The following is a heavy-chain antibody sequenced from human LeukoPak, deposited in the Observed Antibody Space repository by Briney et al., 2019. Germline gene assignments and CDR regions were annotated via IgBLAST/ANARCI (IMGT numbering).Heavy chain of an antibody. CDR3: ARDESSSGVNFDY. V-gene: IGHV1-24*01. CDR1: GYTLTELS. J-gene: IGHJ4*02. CDR2: FDPEDGET. D-gene: IGHD6-19*01. Sequence: ASVKVSCKVSGYTLTELSMHWVRQAPGKGLEWMGGFDPEDGETIYAQKFQGRVTITRNTSISTAYMELSSLRSDDTAVYYCARDESSSGVNFDYWGQGTLVTVSS.